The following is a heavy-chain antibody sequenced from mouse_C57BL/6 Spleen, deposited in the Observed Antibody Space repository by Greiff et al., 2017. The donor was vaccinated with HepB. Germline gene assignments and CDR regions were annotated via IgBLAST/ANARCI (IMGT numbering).Heavy chain of an antibody. Sequence: EVQLQQSGPELVKPGASVKISCKASGYSFTDYNMNWVKQSNGKSLEWIGVINPNYGTTIYNQKFKGKATLTVDQSSSTAYMQLNSLTSEDSAVYYCARSITTVGKVIGYFDVWGTGTTVTVSS. J-gene: IGHJ1*03. CDR2: INPNYGTT. CDR3: ARSITTVGKVIGYFDV. CDR1: GYSFTDYN. V-gene: IGHV1-39*01. D-gene: IGHD1-1*01.